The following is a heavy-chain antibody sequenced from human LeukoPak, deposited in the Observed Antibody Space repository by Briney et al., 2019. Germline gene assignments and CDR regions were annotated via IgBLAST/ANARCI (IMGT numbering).Heavy chain of an antibody. D-gene: IGHD2-2*01. Sequence: GGSLRLSCAASGFIVSNNYMSWVRQAPGTGLDWVSVIYSAGNTYYADSVKGRFTISRDNSKNTLYLQMNSLRAEDTAVYYCARGAAPAVDSWGQGTLVTVSS. CDR1: GFIVSNNY. CDR3: ARGAAPAVDS. CDR2: IYSAGNT. J-gene: IGHJ4*02. V-gene: IGHV3-53*01.